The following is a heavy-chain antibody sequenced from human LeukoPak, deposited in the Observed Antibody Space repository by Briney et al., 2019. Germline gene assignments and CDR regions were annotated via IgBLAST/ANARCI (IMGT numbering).Heavy chain of an antibody. CDR2: IYSGGST. J-gene: IGHJ4*02. CDR3: ARLYSSGWIDY. V-gene: IGHV3-53*01. CDR1: GFTFSSYT. D-gene: IGHD6-19*01. Sequence: GGSLRLSCAASGFTFSSYTMSWVRQAPGKGLEWVSVIYSGGSTYYVDSVKGRFTISRDNSKNTLYLQMNSLRAEDTAVYYCARLYSSGWIDYWGQGTLVTVSS.